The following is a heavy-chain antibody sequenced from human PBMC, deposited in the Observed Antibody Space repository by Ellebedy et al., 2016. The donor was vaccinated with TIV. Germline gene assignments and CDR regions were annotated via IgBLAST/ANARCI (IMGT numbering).Heavy chain of an antibody. V-gene: IGHV4-59*01. D-gene: IGHD5-18*01. J-gene: IGHJ4*02. CDR2: IYYSGST. CDR3: ASGFSYGLLDY. CDR1: GGSISSYY. Sequence: MPSETLSLTCSVSGGSISSYYWSWIRQPPGKGLEWIGNIYYSGSTNYNPSLKSRVTISVDTSKNQFSLKLSLVTAADTAVFYCASGFSYGLLDYWGQGTQVTVSS.